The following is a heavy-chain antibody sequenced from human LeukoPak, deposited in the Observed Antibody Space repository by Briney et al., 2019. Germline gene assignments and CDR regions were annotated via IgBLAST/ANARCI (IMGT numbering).Heavy chain of an antibody. V-gene: IGHV3-48*01. J-gene: IGHJ4*02. CDR3: AREQWFDY. D-gene: IGHD6-19*01. CDR1: GFTFNSYS. Sequence: GGSLRLSCAASGFTFNSYSMNWVRQAPGKGLEWVSYISSSSSTIYYADSVKGRFTISRDNAKNSLYLQMNSLRAEDTAVYYCAREQWFDYWGQGTLVTVSS. CDR2: ISSSSSTI.